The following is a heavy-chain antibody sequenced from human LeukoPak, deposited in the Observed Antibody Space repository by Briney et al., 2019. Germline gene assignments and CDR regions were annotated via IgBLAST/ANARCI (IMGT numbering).Heavy chain of an antibody. CDR2: INPSGGST. CDR3: AREPFSVTSPPL. J-gene: IGHJ4*02. D-gene: IGHD3-3*02. V-gene: IGHV1-46*01. Sequence: GASVKVSCKASGYTFTSYYMHWVRQAPGQGLEWMGIINPSGGSTSYAQKFQGRVTMTRDTSTSTVCMELSSLRSEDTAVYYCAREPFSVTSPPLWGQGTLVTVSS. CDR1: GYTFTSYY.